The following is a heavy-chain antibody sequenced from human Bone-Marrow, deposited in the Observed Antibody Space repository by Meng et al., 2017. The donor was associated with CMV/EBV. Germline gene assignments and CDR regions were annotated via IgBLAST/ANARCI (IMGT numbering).Heavy chain of an antibody. CDR1: GFTFSSYA. CDR2: ISGSGGST. V-gene: IGHV3-23*01. D-gene: IGHD5-18*01. Sequence: GESLKISCAASGFTFSSYAMSWVRQAPGKGLEWVSAISGSGGSTYYADSVKGRFTISRDNSKNTLYLQMNSLRAEDTAVYYCAKASTDTAMGDYWGQGTLVTVDS. CDR3: AKASTDTAMGDY. J-gene: IGHJ4*02.